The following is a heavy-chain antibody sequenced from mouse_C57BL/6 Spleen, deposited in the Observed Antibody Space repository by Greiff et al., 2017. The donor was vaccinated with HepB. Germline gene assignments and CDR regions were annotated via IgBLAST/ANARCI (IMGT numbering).Heavy chain of an antibody. CDR3: ARERLTVVATDYFDY. CDR1: GFTFSSYA. Sequence: EVQGVESGGGLVKPGGSLKLSCAASGFTFSSYAMSWVRQTPEKRLEWVATISDGGSYTYYPDNVKGRFTISRDNAKNNLYLQMSHLKSEDTAMYYCARERLTVVATDYFDYWGQGTTLTVSS. CDR2: ISDGGSYT. J-gene: IGHJ2*01. V-gene: IGHV5-4*01. D-gene: IGHD1-1*01.